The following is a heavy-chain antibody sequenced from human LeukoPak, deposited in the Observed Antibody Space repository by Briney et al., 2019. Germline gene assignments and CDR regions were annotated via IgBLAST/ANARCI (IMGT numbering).Heavy chain of an antibody. V-gene: IGHV5-51*07. Sequence: GASLKISCKGSGYSFTSYWIGWVHQMPGKGLEWIGSIYPGDSDTRYSPSFQGQVTISADKSINTAYLQWSSLKASDTAMYYCARRPRYCSGGSCYPDYWGQGTLVTVSS. CDR3: ARRPRYCSGGSCYPDY. D-gene: IGHD2-15*01. CDR2: IYPGDSDT. J-gene: IGHJ4*02. CDR1: GYSFTSYW.